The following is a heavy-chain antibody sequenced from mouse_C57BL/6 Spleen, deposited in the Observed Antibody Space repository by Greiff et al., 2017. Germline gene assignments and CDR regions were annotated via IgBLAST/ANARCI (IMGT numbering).Heavy chain of an antibody. CDR1: GYTFTSYW. V-gene: IGHV1-50*01. CDR2: IDPSDSYT. J-gene: IGHJ4*01. CDR3: AIPSYYYGSRYYAMDY. D-gene: IGHD1-1*01. Sequence: VQLQQPGAELVKPGASVKLSCKASGYTFTSYWMQWVKQRPGQGLEWIGEIDPSDSYTNYNQKFKGKATLTVDTSSSTAYMQLSSLTSEDSAVXYCAIPSYYYGSRYYAMDYWGQGTSVTVSS.